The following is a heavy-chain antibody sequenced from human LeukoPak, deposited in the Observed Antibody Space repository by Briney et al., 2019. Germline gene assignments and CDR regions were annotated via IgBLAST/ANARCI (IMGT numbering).Heavy chain of an antibody. Sequence: SETLSLTCAVYGESFSGYYWSWIRQPPGKGLEWIGEINHSGSTNYNSSLKSRVTISVDTSRNQFSLKLSSVTAADTAVYYCARAGFTGSGYGGRPYYFDYWGQGTLVTVSS. D-gene: IGHD5-12*01. J-gene: IGHJ4*02. CDR1: GESFSGYY. CDR3: ARAGFTGSGYGGRPYYFDY. CDR2: INHSGST. V-gene: IGHV4-34*01.